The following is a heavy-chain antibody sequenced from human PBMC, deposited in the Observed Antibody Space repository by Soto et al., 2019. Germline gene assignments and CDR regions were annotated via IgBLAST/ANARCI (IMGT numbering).Heavy chain of an antibody. J-gene: IGHJ6*03. CDR2: ISGSGAST. V-gene: IGHV3-23*01. CDR1: GFTFSSYA. Sequence: EVQLLESGGGLVQPGGSLRLSWAASGFTFSSYAMSWVRQAPGKGLEWVSAISGSGASTYYADSVKGRFIISKDNSKNPLSVRMNSLRVEDTAVYYCAKDKGSWYDEQYYEHDSMVGWGNGTTVTVSS. D-gene: IGHD6-13*01. CDR3: AKDKGSWYDEQYYEHDSMVG.